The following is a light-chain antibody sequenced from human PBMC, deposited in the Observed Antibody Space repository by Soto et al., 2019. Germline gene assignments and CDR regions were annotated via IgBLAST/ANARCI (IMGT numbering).Light chain of an antibody. CDR1: QRKSGW. Sequence: DIQMTQSASSLSASVGDRVSMXCRASQRKSGWLAWYQQTPGKAPKLLIYKASSLESGVTSRFSGSGCEKEFNITISSLQPEDSATYDCQQYNSLYTFGQGTKVDIK. CDR2: KAS. CDR3: QQYNSLYT. V-gene: IGKV1-5*03. J-gene: IGKJ2*01.